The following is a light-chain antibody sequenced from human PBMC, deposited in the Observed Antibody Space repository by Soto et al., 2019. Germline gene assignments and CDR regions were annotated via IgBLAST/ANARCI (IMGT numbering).Light chain of an antibody. Sequence: EIVMTQSPGTLSLCPGDSATLSCRDSQSVSSRLAWYQQKPGQAPMLLISGASSRATGIPDRFSGSGSGTDFTLTISRLEPEDFALYYCQHHVERSPITXGQGTRLDI. CDR3: QHHVERSPIT. CDR2: GAS. V-gene: IGKV3-20*01. J-gene: IGKJ5*01. CDR1: QSVSSR.